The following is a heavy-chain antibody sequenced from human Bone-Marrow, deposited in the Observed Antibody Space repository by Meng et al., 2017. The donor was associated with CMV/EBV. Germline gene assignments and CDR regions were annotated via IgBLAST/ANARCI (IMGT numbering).Heavy chain of an antibody. CDR1: GFTFSSYW. V-gene: IGHV3-30*02. D-gene: IGHD3-22*01. CDR3: ESEGDYYDSSGYYPSFDY. J-gene: IGHJ4*02. CDR2: IRYDGSNK. Sequence: GGSLRLSCAASGFTFSSYWMSWVRQAPGKGLEWVAFIRYDGSNKYYADSVKGRFTISRDNSKNTLYLQMNSLRAEDTAVYYCESEGDYYDSSGYYPSFDYWGQGTLVTVFS.